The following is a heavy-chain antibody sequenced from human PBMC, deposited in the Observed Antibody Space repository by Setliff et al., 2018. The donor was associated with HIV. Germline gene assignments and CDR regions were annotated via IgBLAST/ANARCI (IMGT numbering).Heavy chain of an antibody. CDR2: INPSGGST. D-gene: IGHD6-19*01. V-gene: IGHV1-46*01. J-gene: IGHJ5*02. Sequence: ASVKVSCKASGYTFTSYYMHWVRQAPGQGLEWMGIINPSGGSTSYAQKFQGRVTMTRDTSTSTVYMELSGLRSEDTAVYYCARGGSSGWPSNWFDPWGQGTLVTVSS. CDR1: GYTFTSYY. CDR3: ARGGSSGWPSNWFDP.